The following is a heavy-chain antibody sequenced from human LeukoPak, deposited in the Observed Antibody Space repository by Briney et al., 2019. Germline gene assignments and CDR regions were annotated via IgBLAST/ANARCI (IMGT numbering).Heavy chain of an antibody. CDR3: ARENSGSYREFDY. CDR1: GSSISSYY. V-gene: IGHV4-4*07. Sequence: SETLSLTCTVSGSSISSYYWSWIRQPAGKGLEWIGRIYTSGSTNFNASLKSRVSMSVDTSKNQFSLKLSSVTAADTAVFYCARENSGSYREFDYWGQGTLVTVSS. D-gene: IGHD1-26*01. CDR2: IYTSGST. J-gene: IGHJ4*02.